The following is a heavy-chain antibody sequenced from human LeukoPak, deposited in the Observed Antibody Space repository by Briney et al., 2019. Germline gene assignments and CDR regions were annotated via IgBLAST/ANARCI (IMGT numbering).Heavy chain of an antibody. Sequence: PGGSLRLSCAGSGFTFDEHAMHWVRQAPGKGLEWVSGISWNSGSIAYADSVKGRFTISRDNAKNLLFLQISSLRAADTALYYCVKGHCSSSSCFPNYYYYMDVWGTGTTVTVSS. V-gene: IGHV3-9*01. J-gene: IGHJ6*03. CDR3: VKGHCSSSSCFPNYYYYMDV. CDR2: ISWNSGSI. D-gene: IGHD2-15*01. CDR1: GFTFDEHA.